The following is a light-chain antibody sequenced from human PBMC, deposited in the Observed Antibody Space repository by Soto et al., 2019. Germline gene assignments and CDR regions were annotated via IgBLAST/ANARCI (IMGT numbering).Light chain of an antibody. V-gene: IGLV2-14*01. CDR1: SSDVGGYNS. Sequence: QSALTQPASVSGSPGQSITISCTGTSSDVGGYNSVSWYQQHPGKAPKLMIYDVSHRPSGVSNRFSGSKSGNTASLTISGLQSEAEADYYCSSYTSSPTLVFGGGTKLTVL. J-gene: IGLJ2*01. CDR2: DVS. CDR3: SSYTSSPTLV.